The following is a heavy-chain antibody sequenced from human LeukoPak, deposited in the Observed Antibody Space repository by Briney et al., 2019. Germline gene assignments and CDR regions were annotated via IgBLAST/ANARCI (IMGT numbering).Heavy chain of an antibody. J-gene: IGHJ4*02. CDR3: ARVGYGDYTLGY. D-gene: IGHD4-17*01. Sequence: SVKVSCKASGGSFSSYAISWVRQAPGQGLEWMGRIIPILGIANYAQKFQGRVTITADKSTSTAYMELSSLRSEDTAVYYCARVGYGDYTLGYWGQGTLVTVSS. CDR2: IIPILGIA. V-gene: IGHV1-69*04. CDR1: GGSFSSYA.